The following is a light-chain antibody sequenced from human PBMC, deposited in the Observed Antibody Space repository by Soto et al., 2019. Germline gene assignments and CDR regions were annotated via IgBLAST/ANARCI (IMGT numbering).Light chain of an antibody. J-gene: IGLJ2*01. V-gene: IGLV1-36*01. CDR1: SSNIGNNA. CDR2: YDD. Sequence: QSVLTQPPSVSEAPRQRVTISCSGSSSNIGNNAVNWYQQFPGKAPKLLIYYDDLLPSGVSDRFSGSKSGTSASLAISGLQSEDEADYYCAAWDDSLNAVVFGGGTKLTVL. CDR3: AAWDDSLNAVV.